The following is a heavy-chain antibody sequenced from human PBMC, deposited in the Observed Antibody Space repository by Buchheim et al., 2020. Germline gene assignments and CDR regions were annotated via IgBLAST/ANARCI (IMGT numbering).Heavy chain of an antibody. J-gene: IGHJ4*02. V-gene: IGHV5-51*01. CDR3: ARSYCSSTSCYRPFDY. Sequence: EVQLVQSGAEVKKPGESLRISCKGSGYSFTTYWISWLRQMPGKGLEWMGIIYPGDSDTRYSPSFQGQVTISADKSISTAYPQWSSLKASDTAMYYCARSYCSSTSCYRPFDYWGQGTL. D-gene: IGHD2-2*02. CDR1: GYSFTTYW. CDR2: IYPGDSDT.